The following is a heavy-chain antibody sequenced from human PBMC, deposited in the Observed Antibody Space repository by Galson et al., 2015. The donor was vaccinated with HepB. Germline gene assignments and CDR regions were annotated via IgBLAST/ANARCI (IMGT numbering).Heavy chain of an antibody. CDR1: GYTFTSYD. Sequence: SVKVSCKASGYTFTSYDINWVRQATGQGLEWMGWMNPNSGNTDYAQKFQGRVTMTRNTSISAAYMELSSLRSEDTAVYYCARGQMPPVFYDFWSGYYYYYYMDVWGKGTTVTVSS. CDR2: MNPNSGNT. D-gene: IGHD3-3*01. J-gene: IGHJ6*03. V-gene: IGHV1-8*01. CDR3: ARGQMPPVFYDFWSGYYYYYYMDV.